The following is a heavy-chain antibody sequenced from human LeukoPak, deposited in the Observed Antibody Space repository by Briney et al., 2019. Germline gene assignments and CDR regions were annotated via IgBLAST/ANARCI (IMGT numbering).Heavy chain of an antibody. V-gene: IGHV4-61*02. D-gene: IGHD2-2*01. CDR3: ARAGIVVVPAAINYYYYYMDV. J-gene: IGHJ6*03. CDR2: IYTSGST. CDR1: GGSISSGSYY. Sequence: SETLSLTCTVSGGSISSGSYYWSWIRQPAGKGLEWIGRIYTSGSTNYNPSLKSRVTISVDTSKNQFSLKLSSVTAADTAVYYCARAGIVVVPAAINYYYYYMDVWGKGTTVTISS.